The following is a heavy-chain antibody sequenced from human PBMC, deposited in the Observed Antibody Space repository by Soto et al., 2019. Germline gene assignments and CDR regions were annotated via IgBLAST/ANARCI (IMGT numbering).Heavy chain of an antibody. V-gene: IGHV4-31*03. D-gene: IGHD1-26*01. Sequence: QVQLQESGPGLVKPSQTLSLTCTVSGGSISSTGYFWTWIRQHPGKGLEWIGYIFYSGSTFHNPSLTRRVTISVDTSKNQFYLELSSVTAADTAVYYCAREAGSGDYFDYWGQGTLVTVAS. CDR2: IFYSGST. CDR1: GGSISSTGYF. J-gene: IGHJ4*02. CDR3: AREAGSGDYFDY.